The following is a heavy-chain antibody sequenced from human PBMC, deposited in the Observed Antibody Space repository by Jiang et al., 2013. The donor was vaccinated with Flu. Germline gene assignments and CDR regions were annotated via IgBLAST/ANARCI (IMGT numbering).Heavy chain of an antibody. CDR2: IYYSGST. CDR1: GGSISGYY. Sequence: GSGLVKPSETLSLTCTVSGGSISGYYWSWIRQPPGKGLEWIGYIYYSGSTSYNPSLKSRVTISVDTSKNQFSLKLSSVTAADTAVYWCARGRERYCDSSGSCYPGTFDIWGQGTMVTVSS. CDR3: ARGRERYCDSSGSCYPGTFDI. D-gene: IGHD3-22*01. J-gene: IGHJ3*02. V-gene: IGHV4-59*01.